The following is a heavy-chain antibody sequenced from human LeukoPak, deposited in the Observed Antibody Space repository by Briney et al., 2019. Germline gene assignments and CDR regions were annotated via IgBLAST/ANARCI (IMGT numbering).Heavy chain of an antibody. CDR3: AKEQDNRLLLSHFDY. V-gene: IGHV3-53*01. CDR1: GFAVSSNY. J-gene: IGHJ4*02. Sequence: SGGSLRLSCEASGFAVSSNYISWVRQAPGKGLEWVSIVYSDGSIFHADSVKGRFTMSRDISRNTLDLQMNSLRAEDTAVYYCAKEQDNRLLLSHFDYWGQGILVTVSS. D-gene: IGHD2-2*01. CDR2: VYSDGSI.